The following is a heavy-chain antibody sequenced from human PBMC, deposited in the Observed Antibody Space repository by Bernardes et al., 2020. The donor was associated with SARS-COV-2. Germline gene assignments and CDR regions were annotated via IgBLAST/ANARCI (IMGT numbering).Heavy chain of an antibody. CDR3: ARIDDETGRDS. V-gene: IGHV3-7*01. D-gene: IGHD3-9*01. J-gene: IGHJ4*02. CDR2: IKGDGSQR. Sequence: GGTLRLSCAASGCNFGTYCTSWVRQVPGKGLEWVANIKGDGSQRSTADSQGGRLVISSDNAKNLLFLETSSLRVDETAVYYFARIDDETGRDSWGQGTLVTVSS. CDR1: GCNFGTYC.